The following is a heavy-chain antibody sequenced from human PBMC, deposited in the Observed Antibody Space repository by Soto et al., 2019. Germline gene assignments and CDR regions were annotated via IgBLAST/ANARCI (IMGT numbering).Heavy chain of an antibody. J-gene: IGHJ3*02. D-gene: IGHD2-2*01. CDR3: ARSMVIVPSATPQAFDI. CDR2: IWYDGSNT. V-gene: IGHV3-33*01. Sequence: QVQLVESGGGVVQPGGSLRLSCAASGFTFSSYGMHGVLQAPGKGLAWVAVIWYDGSNTYSADSVKGRFTISRDNSKNTLFLQMNSLRAEATAVYYCARSMVIVPSATPQAFDIWGKGTMVTVSS. CDR1: GFTFSSYG.